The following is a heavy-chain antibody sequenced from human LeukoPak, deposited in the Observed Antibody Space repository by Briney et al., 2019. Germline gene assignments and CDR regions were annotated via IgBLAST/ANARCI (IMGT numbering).Heavy chain of an antibody. D-gene: IGHD4-17*01. J-gene: IGHJ3*02. CDR1: GGTFTSYA. V-gene: IGHV1-69*13. CDR2: IIPIFGTA. CDR3: ARAPLYGDYSGNAFDI. Sequence: SVKVSCKASGGTFTSYAISWVRQAPGQGLEWMGGIIPIFGTANYAQKFQGRVTITADESTSTAYMELSSLRSEDTAVYYCARAPLYGDYSGNAFDIWGQGTMVTVSS.